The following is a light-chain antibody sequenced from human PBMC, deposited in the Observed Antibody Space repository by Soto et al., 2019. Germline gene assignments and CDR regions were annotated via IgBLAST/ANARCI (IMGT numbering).Light chain of an antibody. J-gene: IGKJ1*01. CDR3: QQYNNWPQT. CDR1: QSVSSN. V-gene: IGKV3-15*01. Sequence: EIVMTQSPATLXVSPGDRATXSXRASQSVSSNLAWYQQKPGQAPRLLIYGASTRATGIPARFSGSGSGTEFTLTISSLQSEDFAVYYCQQYNNWPQTFGQGTKVEIK. CDR2: GAS.